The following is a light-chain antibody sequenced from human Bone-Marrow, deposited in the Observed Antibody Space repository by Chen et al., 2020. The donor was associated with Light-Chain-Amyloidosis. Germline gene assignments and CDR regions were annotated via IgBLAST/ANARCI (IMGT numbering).Light chain of an antibody. Sequence: SYELTQPPSVSVSPGQTSTITCSGDALPKQYDYWYQRKPGQAPVLVIYKDSERPSGIPERFSGSSSGTTVTLTISGVQAEDEADYYCQSADSSDLGVFGGGTKLTVL. J-gene: IGLJ3*02. CDR3: QSADSSDLGV. CDR2: KDS. V-gene: IGLV3-25*03. CDR1: ALPKQY.